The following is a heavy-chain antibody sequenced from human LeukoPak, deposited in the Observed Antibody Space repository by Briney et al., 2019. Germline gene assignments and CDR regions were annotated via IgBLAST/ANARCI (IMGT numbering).Heavy chain of an antibody. Sequence: GRSLRLSCGASGFTFSSYAMHWVRQAPGKGLEWVAVISYDGSNKYYADSVKGRFTISRDNSKNTLYLQMNSLRAEDTAVYYCARAGGEAYYDFWSGYSDNWFDPWGQGTLVTVSS. V-gene: IGHV3-30*01. CDR2: ISYDGSNK. D-gene: IGHD3-3*01. CDR3: ARAGGEAYYDFWSGYSDNWFDP. J-gene: IGHJ5*02. CDR1: GFTFSSYA.